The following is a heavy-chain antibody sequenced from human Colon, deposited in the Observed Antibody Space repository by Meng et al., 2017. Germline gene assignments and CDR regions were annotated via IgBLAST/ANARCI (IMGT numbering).Heavy chain of an antibody. CDR3: ARNGFYSLGY. Sequence: QGHLRGAGPGLVKPSGTLSLTCAVSGDSITYDNWWSWLRQPPGKGLEWIGEIHHGRGTNYNPALRSRVTFSLDKSRNQLSLTLTSVTAADTAVYYCARNGFYSLGYWGPGALVTVSS. V-gene: IGHV4-4*02. D-gene: IGHD3-22*01. CDR1: GDSITYDNW. CDR2: IHHGRGT. J-gene: IGHJ4*02.